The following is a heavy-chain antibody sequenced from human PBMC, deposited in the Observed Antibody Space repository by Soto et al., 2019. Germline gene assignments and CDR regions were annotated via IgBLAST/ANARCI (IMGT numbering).Heavy chain of an antibody. V-gene: IGHV3-30*18. D-gene: IGHD6-6*01. CDR3: AKANPYSSSSGGNFDY. CDR2: ISYDGSNK. Sequence: GWSLRLSCASSVFTFISYGMHWVRQAPGKGLEWVAVISYDGSNKYYADSVKGRFTISRDNSKNTLYLQMNSLRAEDTAVYYCAKANPYSSSSGGNFDYWGQGTLVTVSS. J-gene: IGHJ4*02. CDR1: VFTFISYG.